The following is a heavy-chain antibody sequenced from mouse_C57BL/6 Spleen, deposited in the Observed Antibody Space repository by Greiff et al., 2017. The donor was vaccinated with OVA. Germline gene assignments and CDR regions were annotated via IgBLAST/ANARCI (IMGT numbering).Heavy chain of an antibody. V-gene: IGHV2-5*01. J-gene: IGHJ4*01. Sequence: VQLVESGPGLVQPSQSLSITCTVSGFSLTSYGVHWVRQSPGKGLEWLGVIWRGGSTDYNAAFMSRLSITKDNSKSQVFFKMNSLQADDTAIYYCAKNLELPLYYAMDYWGQGTSVTVSS. D-gene: IGHD2-1*01. CDR2: IWRGGST. CDR1: GFSLTSYG. CDR3: AKNLELPLYYAMDY.